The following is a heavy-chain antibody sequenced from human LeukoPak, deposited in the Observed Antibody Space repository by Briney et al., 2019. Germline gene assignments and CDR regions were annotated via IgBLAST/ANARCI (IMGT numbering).Heavy chain of an antibody. CDR2: IANDGSRK. CDR3: AKDEGSYGLDF. J-gene: IGHJ4*02. V-gene: IGHV3-30*18. D-gene: IGHD4-17*01. Sequence: PGGSLRLSCAGSGFTFSRNGMHWVRQAPGQGPEWVAGIANDGSRKHYADSVKGRFTISRDNSKNTMYLQMDSLRAEETALYYCAKDEGSYGLDFWGQGVLVTVSP. CDR1: GFTFSRNG.